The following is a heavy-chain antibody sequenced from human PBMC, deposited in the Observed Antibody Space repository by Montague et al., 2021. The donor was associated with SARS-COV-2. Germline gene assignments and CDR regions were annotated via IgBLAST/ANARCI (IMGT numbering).Heavy chain of an antibody. V-gene: IGHV4-34*01. CDR3: AGWSLRVATTGTYYCFGMDV. D-gene: IGHD5-12*01. CDR1: GGSFRSYY. J-gene: IGHJ6*02. CDR2: INHSGIT. Sequence: SETLSLTCAVNGGSFRSYYWSWIRQSPGKGLEWIAEINHSGITNYNPSLKSRVTISVDTSKSKFSLKLSSVTAADTAVYYCAGWSLRVATTGTYYCFGMDVWGQGTTVTVSS.